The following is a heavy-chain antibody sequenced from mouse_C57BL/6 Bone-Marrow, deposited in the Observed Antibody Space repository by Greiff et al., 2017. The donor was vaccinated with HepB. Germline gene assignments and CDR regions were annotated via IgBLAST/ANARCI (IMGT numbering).Heavy chain of an antibody. CDR3: ARELLRYFDV. D-gene: IGHD1-1*01. V-gene: IGHV1-82*01. Sequence: VQLQQSGPELVKPGASVKISCKASGYAFSSSWMNWVKQRPGKGLEWIGRIYPGDGDTNYNGKFKGKATLTADKSSSTAYMQLSSLTSEDSAVYFGARELLRYFDVWGTGTTVTVSS. CDR1: GYAFSSSW. CDR2: IYPGDGDT. J-gene: IGHJ1*03.